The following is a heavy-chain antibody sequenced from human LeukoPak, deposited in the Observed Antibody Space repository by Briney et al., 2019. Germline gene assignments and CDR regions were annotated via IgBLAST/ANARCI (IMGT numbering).Heavy chain of an antibody. V-gene: IGHV4-4*09. CDR3: ARLSMVQYYFDY. CDR2: IYTSGST. CDR1: GGSISSYY. D-gene: IGHD2/OR15-2a*01. Sequence: SSETLSLTCTVSGGSISSYYWSWIRQPPGKGLEWIGYIYTSGSTNYNPSLKSRVTISVDTSRNQFSLKLSSVTAADTAVYYCARLSMVQYYFDYWGQGTLVTVSS. J-gene: IGHJ4*02.